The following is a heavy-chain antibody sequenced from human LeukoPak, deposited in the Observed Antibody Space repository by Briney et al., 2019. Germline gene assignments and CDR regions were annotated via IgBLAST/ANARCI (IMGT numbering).Heavy chain of an antibody. CDR2: IYTSGST. Sequence: SETLSLTCTVSGGSISSGSYYWSWIRQPAGKGLEWIGRIYTSGSTNYNPSVKSRVAISLDTSKNQFSLKLSSVTAADTAVYYCARDGHSGYYMDVWGKGTTVTISS. CDR3: ARDGHSGYYMDV. J-gene: IGHJ6*03. V-gene: IGHV4-61*02. CDR1: GGSISSGSYY. D-gene: IGHD5-12*01.